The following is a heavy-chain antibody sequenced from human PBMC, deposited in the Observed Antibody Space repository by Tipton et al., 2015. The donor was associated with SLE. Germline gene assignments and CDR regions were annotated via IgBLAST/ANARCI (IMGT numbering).Heavy chain of an antibody. CDR3: ARDGTEGIFDY. V-gene: IGHV4-59*01. CDR2: IYYSGST. Sequence: TLSLTCTVSGGSISSYYWSWIRQPPGKGLEWIGYIYYSGSTNYNPSLKSRVTISVDTSKNQFSLKLSSVTAADTAVYYCARDGTEGIFDYWGRGTLVTVSS. CDR1: GGSISSYY. J-gene: IGHJ4*02. D-gene: IGHD1-1*01.